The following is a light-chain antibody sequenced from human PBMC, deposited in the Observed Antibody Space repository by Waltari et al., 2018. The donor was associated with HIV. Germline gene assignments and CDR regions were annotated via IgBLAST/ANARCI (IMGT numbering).Light chain of an antibody. CDR2: WAC. V-gene: IGKV4-1*01. CDR3: QQYFTIGRG. J-gene: IGKJ4*01. Sequence: DIVMTQSPDSLAVSLGERATVKCRSSRTVFFNSPGQTFLAWYQQNPGRSAKLLFCWACTRASGVPGRFIASGSGTDFSHTISGLQANDVAVYYCQQYFTIGRGFGGGTKLEI. CDR1: RTVFFNSPGQTF.